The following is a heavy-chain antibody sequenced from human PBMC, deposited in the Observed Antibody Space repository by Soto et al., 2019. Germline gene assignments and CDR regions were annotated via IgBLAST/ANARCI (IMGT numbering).Heavy chain of an antibody. J-gene: IGHJ5*02. CDR3: SKGEMSTIRNSFDP. D-gene: IGHD1-7*01. CDR2: LSRSGGAT. V-gene: IGHV3-23*01. Sequence: GGSLRLSCTASGFNTRFYSMSWVRQTPGKGLEWVPALSRSGGATYYADSVRGRFTISRDASKDTLFLQMSNLRAEDTALYYCSKGEMSTIRNSFDPWGQGTLVTVS. CDR1: GFNTRFYS.